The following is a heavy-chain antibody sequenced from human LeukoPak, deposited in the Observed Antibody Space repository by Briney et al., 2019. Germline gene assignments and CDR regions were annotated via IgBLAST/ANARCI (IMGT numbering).Heavy chain of an antibody. J-gene: IGHJ4*02. Sequence: SQTLSLTCAISGDSVSSNSAAWNWITQSPLRSLEGLGSTYYRSKRYSDYAVSVKIRITVNPETSKNQSSLQLNSVTPEDTAVYYCVRNTYSGYDDNWGQGTLVTVSS. D-gene: IGHD5-12*01. V-gene: IGHV6-1*01. CDR2: TYYRSKRYS. CDR1: GDSVSSNSAA. CDR3: VRNTYSGYDDN.